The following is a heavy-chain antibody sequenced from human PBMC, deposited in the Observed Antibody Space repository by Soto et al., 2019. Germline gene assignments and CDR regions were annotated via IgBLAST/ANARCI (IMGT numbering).Heavy chain of an antibody. V-gene: IGHV4-34*01. CDR2: INHSGST. CDR3: ARDFWSGYYPGRRQRTQLPIPTNWFDP. CDR1: GGSFSGYY. D-gene: IGHD3-3*01. Sequence: EPLSLTCAVYGGSFSGYYWSWIRQPPGKGLEWIGEINHSGSTNYNPSLKSRVTISVDTSKNQFSLKLSSVTAADTAVYYCARDFWSGYYPGRRQRTQLPIPTNWFDPWGQGTLVTVSS. J-gene: IGHJ5*02.